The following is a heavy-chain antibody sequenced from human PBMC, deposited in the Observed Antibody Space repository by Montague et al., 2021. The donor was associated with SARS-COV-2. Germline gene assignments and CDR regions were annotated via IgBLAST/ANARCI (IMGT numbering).Heavy chain of an antibody. Sequence: SLRLSCAAFGFNFKNYSMHWVRQAPNKGLEWVAVIWADAYDQYYAVSVKGRFTISRDDSKNTLYLQMNSLGGDDTAVYYCSRGSYGESGRFDYWGQGTLVSVSS. CDR3: SRGSYGESGRFDY. CDR1: GFNFKNYS. V-gene: IGHV3-33*01. CDR2: IWADAYDQ. D-gene: IGHD4-17*01. J-gene: IGHJ4*02.